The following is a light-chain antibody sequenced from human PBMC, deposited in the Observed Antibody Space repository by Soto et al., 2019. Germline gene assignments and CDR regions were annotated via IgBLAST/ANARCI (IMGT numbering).Light chain of an antibody. V-gene: IGKV1-27*01. J-gene: IGKJ3*01. CDR1: QGINHY. CDR3: QKHNSAPLF. CDR2: ATS. Sequence: DIQMTQSPSSLSASVGDRVTITCRASQGINHYLAWFQQKPGKVPKLLIYATSTLQSGVPSRFSGSEFGTDFTLTISSLQPEDVATYYCQKHNSAPLFFGPGTKVDIK.